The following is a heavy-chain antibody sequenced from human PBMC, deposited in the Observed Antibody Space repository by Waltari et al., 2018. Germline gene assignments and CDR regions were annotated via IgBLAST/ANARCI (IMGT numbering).Heavy chain of an antibody. CDR3: ASGLGYMDY. D-gene: IGHD1-1*01. J-gene: IGHJ4*02. CDR1: GFTFSSYG. CDR2: RWYDGSNK. Sequence: QVQLVESGGGVVQPGRSLRLSCAASGFTFSSYGRHWVRQAPGKGLGWVEVRWYDGSNKYYADSVKGRFTISRDNSKNTLYLQMNSLRAEDTAVYYCASGLGYMDYWGQGTLVTVSS. V-gene: IGHV3-33*01.